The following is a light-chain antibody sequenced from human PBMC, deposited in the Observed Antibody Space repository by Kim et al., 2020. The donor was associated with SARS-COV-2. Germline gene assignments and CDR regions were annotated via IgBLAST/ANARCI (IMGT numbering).Light chain of an antibody. CDR1: SSDVGGHNY. CDR2: DVG. CDR3: SSYTTSNTYV. J-gene: IGLJ1*01. V-gene: IGLV2-14*01. Sequence: QSALTQPASVSGSPGQSITISCTGTSSDVGGHNYVSWYQQHPHKVPAVIIYDVGKRPSGVSNRFSGSKSGNTASLTISGLQAEDEADYYCSSYTTSNTYVFGTGTQLTVL.